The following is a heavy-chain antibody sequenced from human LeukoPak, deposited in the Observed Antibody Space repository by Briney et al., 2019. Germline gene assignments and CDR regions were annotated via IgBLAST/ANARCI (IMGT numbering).Heavy chain of an antibody. CDR2: INHSGST. CDR3: ARDRRYFDWLLSTPYYYHGMDV. CDR1: GGSFSGYY. J-gene: IGHJ6*04. Sequence: SETLSLTCAVYGGSFSGYYWSWIRQPPGKGLEWIGEINHSGSTNYNPSLKSRVTISVDTSKNQFSLKLSSVTAADTAVYYCARDRRYFDWLLSTPYYYHGMDVWGKGTTVTVSS. V-gene: IGHV4-34*01. D-gene: IGHD3-9*01.